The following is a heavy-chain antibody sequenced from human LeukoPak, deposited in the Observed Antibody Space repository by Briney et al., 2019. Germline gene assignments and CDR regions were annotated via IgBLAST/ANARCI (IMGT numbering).Heavy chain of an antibody. CDR1: GYTFTGNY. CDR2: INPNTGGT. J-gene: IGHJ4*02. D-gene: IGHD3-16*02. CDR3: ARGHTCGGVIA. V-gene: IGHV1-2*02. Sequence: ASVKVSCKASGYTFTGNYMHWVRQAPGQGLEWMGWINPNTGGTSDAQKFQGRVTMTRDTSISTAYMELRRLRSDDTAVYYCARGHTCGGVIAWGQGTLVTVSS.